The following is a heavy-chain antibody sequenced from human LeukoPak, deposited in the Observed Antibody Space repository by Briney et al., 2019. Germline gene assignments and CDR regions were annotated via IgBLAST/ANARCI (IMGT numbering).Heavy chain of an antibody. CDR3: AKDDTAMVGGLDYYYYYMDV. V-gene: IGHV3-30*18. J-gene: IGHJ6*03. Sequence: GGSLRLSCAACGFTFSSYGMHWVRQAPGKGLEWVAVISYDGSNKYYAASVKGRFTISRDNSKNTLYLQMNSLRAEDTAVYYCAKDDTAMVGGLDYYYYYMDVWGKGTTVTVSS. CDR2: ISYDGSNK. D-gene: IGHD5-18*01. CDR1: GFTFSSYG.